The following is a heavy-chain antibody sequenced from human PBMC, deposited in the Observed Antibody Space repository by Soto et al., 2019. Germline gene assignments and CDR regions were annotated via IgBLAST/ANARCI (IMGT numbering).Heavy chain of an antibody. Sequence: QVQLVESGGGVVQPGRSLRLSCAASGFTFSSYGMHWVRQAPGKGLEWVAVIWYDGSNKYYADSVKGRFTISRDNSKNTLYLQMNSLRAEDTAVYYCAREDYYGSAESGWFDPRGQGTLVTVSS. V-gene: IGHV3-33*01. J-gene: IGHJ5*02. CDR1: GFTFSSYG. D-gene: IGHD3-10*01. CDR3: AREDYYGSAESGWFDP. CDR2: IWYDGSNK.